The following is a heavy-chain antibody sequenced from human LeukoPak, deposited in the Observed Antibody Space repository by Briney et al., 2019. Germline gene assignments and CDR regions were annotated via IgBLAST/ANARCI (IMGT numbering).Heavy chain of an antibody. D-gene: IGHD4-4*01. V-gene: IGHV3-74*03. J-gene: IGHJ4*02. Sequence: PGGSLRLSCTASGFTFSNYWMHWVRQAPGKGLMWVSRIKSDGTSTTYADSVKGRFTISRDNSKNTLYLQMNSLRAEDTAVYYCANYLYYFDYWGQGTLVTVSS. CDR2: IKSDGTST. CDR1: GFTFSNYW. CDR3: ANYLYYFDY.